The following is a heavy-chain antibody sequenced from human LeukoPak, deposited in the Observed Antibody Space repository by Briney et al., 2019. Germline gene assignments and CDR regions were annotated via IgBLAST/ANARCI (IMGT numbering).Heavy chain of an antibody. V-gene: IGHV3-9*01. CDR1: GFTFDDYA. Sequence: GGSLRLSCAASGFTFDDYAMHWVRQAPGKGLEWVSGITWNSGRIGYADSGKGRFTISRDNAKNSLYLQMNSLRAEDTALYYCAKDGYYDSTGYIDYWGQGTVVTVSS. CDR3: AKDGYYDSTGYIDY. D-gene: IGHD3-22*01. CDR2: ITWNSGRI. J-gene: IGHJ4*02.